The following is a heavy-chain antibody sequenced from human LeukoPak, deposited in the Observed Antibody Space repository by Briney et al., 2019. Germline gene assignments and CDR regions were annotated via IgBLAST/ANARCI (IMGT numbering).Heavy chain of an antibody. CDR1: GYTLTELS. CDR2: FDPEDGET. J-gene: IGHJ6*02. CDR3: ATESVTERDYGDYVGYGMDV. Sequence: ASVKVSCKVSGYTLTELSMHWVRQAPGKGLEWMGGFDPEDGETIYAQKFQGRVTMTEDTSTDTAYMELSSLRSEDTAVYYCATESVTERDYGDYVGYGMDVWGQGTTVTVSS. V-gene: IGHV1-24*01. D-gene: IGHD4-17*01.